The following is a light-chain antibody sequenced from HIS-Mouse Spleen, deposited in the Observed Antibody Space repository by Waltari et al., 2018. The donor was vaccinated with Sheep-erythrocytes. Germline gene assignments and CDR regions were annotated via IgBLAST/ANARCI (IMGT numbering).Light chain of an antibody. CDR1: ALPKKY. Sequence: SYELTQPPSVSVSPGQTARITCSGDALPKKYAYWYQQKSGQAPVLVIYEDSKRPSGIPERFPGSSSGKTATLTISGAQVEDEADYYCYATDSSGNHRVFGGGTKLTVL. CDR3: YATDSSGNHRV. V-gene: IGLV3-10*01. J-gene: IGLJ2*01. CDR2: EDS.